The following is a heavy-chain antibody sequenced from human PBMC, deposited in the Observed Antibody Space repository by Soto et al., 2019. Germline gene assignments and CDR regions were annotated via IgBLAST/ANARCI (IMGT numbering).Heavy chain of an antibody. CDR1: GYTFTSYG. CDR2: ISAYNGNT. Sequence: QVQLVQSGAEVKKPGASVKVSCKASGYTFTSYGISWVRQAPGQGLEWMGWISAYNGNTNYAQKLQGRVTMTTDTSTSTAYMELRSLRSDDTAVYYCACQTAATNPEYYYYYYGMDVWGQGTTVTVSS. V-gene: IGHV1-18*01. CDR3: ACQTAATNPEYYYYYYGMDV. D-gene: IGHD1-26*01. J-gene: IGHJ6*02.